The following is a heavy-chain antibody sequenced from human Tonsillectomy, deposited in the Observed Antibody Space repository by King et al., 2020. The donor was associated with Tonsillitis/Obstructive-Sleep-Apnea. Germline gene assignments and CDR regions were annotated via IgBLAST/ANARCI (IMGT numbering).Heavy chain of an antibody. CDR2: ISAYNGNI. Sequence: QLVQSGAEVKKPGASVKVSCKASGYTFTSYGISWVRQAPGQGLEWMGWISAYNGNINYAQNLQGRVTMTTDTSTSTAYMELRSLRSDDTAVYYCARDYCSTTSCSAEWFDPWGQGTLVTVSS. V-gene: IGHV1-18*01. CDR1: GYTFTSYG. CDR3: ARDYCSTTSCSAEWFDP. J-gene: IGHJ5*02. D-gene: IGHD2-2*01.